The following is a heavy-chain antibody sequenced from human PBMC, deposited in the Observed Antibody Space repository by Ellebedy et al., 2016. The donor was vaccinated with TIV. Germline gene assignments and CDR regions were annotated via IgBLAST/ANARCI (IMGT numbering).Heavy chain of an antibody. D-gene: IGHD2-15*01. V-gene: IGHV1-8*03. J-gene: IGHJ5*02. CDR3: ARGARFCSGGSCYVCDL. CDR2: VHPYNGDT. CDR1: GYTFTSQE. Sequence: AASVKVSCKASGYTFTSQEIAWVRQATGQSPEWMGWVHPYNGDTGYAQQFQCRITITTDTSRSTAYMELGSLKSGDTAVYYCARGARFCSGGSCYVCDLWGQGTLVTVSS.